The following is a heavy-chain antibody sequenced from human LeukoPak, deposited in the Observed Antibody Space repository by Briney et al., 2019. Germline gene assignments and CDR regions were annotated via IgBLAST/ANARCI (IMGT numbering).Heavy chain of an antibody. CDR3: ARHGSSFDY. J-gene: IGHJ4*02. CDR2: IYYSGST. V-gene: IGHV4-30-4*08. CDR1: GGSISSSSYY. Sequence: SETLSLTCTVSGGSISSSSYYWGWIRQPPGKGLEWIGYIYYSGSTYYNPSLKSRVTISVDTSKNQFSLKLSSVTAADTAVYYCARHGSSFDYWGQGTLVTVSS. D-gene: IGHD3-10*01.